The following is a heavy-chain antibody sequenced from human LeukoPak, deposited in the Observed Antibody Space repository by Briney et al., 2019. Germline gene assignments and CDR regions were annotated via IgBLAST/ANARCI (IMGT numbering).Heavy chain of an antibody. CDR1: GDSISSGDYY. Sequence: SQTLSLTCTVSGDSISSGDYYWRWLRQPPGKGLEWIGYIYYSGSTYYNPSLKSRVTISVDTSKNQFSLKLSSVTAADTAVYYCARDPAGGARGSYGFDYWGQGTLVTVSS. J-gene: IGHJ4*02. D-gene: IGHD1-26*01. CDR2: IYYSGST. CDR3: ARDPAGGARGSYGFDY. V-gene: IGHV4-30-4*08.